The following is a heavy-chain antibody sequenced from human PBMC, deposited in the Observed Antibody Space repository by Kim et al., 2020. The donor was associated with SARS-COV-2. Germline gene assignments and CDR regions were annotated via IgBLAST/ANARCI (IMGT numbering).Heavy chain of an antibody. D-gene: IGHD6-13*01. V-gene: IGHV4-39*01. CDR3: AIRPSSFRATEYYFDY. CDR2: IYYSGSM. J-gene: IGHJ4*02. CDR1: GGSISSIIYY. Sequence: SETLSLTCTVSGGSISSIIYYCGWIRQPPGKGLEWIGSIYYSGSMSSNPSLKSRVTISVDTSKNPFSLKLSSVTAADTAVYYCAIRPSSFRATEYYFDYWGQGTLVTVSS.